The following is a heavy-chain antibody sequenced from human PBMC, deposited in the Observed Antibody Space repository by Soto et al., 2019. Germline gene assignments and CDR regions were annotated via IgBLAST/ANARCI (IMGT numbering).Heavy chain of an antibody. CDR3: ARDSYDSSGYDAFDI. V-gene: IGHV1-8*01. J-gene: IGHJ3*02. CDR1: GYTFTSYD. CDR2: MNPNSGNT. Sequence: ASVKVSCKASGYTFTSYDINWVRQATGQGLEWMGWMNPNSGNTGYAQKCQGRVTMTRNTSISTAYMELSSLRSEDTAVYYCARDSYDSSGYDAFDIWGQGTMVTVSS. D-gene: IGHD3-22*01.